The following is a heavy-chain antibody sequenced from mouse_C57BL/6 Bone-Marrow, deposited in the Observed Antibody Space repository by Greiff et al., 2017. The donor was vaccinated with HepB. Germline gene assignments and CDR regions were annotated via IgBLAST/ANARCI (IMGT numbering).Heavy chain of an antibody. CDR2: IDPSDSYT. CDR1: GYNFTSYW. CDR3: ARSGPSYWYFDV. D-gene: IGHD2-10*02. Sequence: QVHVKQPGAELVKPGASVKLSCKASGYNFTSYWMQWVKQRPGQGLEWIGEIDPSDSYTNYNQKFKGKATLTVDTSSSTAYMQLSSLTSEDSAVYYCARSGPSYWYFDVWGTGTTVTVSS. J-gene: IGHJ1*03. V-gene: IGHV1-50*01.